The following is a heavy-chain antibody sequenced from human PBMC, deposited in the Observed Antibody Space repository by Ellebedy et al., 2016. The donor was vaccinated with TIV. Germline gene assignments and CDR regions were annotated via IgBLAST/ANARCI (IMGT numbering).Heavy chain of an antibody. V-gene: IGHV3-21*01. D-gene: IGHD1-26*01. Sequence: GESLKISXAASGFTFSGHNIHWVRQAPGKGLEWVSSISGGSSYIYYAESVKGRFTISRDNAKNSLSLQMHSLRVEDTAVYYCARDRVGGFDYWGQGTLVTVSS. CDR1: GFTFSGHN. CDR2: ISGGSSYI. CDR3: ARDRVGGFDY. J-gene: IGHJ4*02.